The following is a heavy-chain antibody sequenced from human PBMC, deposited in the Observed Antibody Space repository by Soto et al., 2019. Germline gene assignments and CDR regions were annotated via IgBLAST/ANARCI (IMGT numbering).Heavy chain of an antibody. J-gene: IGHJ4*02. V-gene: IGHV3-30*03. CDR2: ISYDGSNK. CDR3: ARGWGKYFGVNDF. CDR1: GFTFSSYG. Sequence: PGGSLRLSCAASGFTFSSYGMHWVRQAPGKGLEWVAVISYDGSNKYYADSVKGRFTISRDNSKNTLYLQMNSLTSDDTAVYYCARGWGKYFGVNDFWGQGTLVTVSS. D-gene: IGHD2-8*01.